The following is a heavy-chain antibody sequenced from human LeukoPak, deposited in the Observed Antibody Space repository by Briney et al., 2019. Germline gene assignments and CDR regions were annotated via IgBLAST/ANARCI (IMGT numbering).Heavy chain of an antibody. CDR3: ARDSHKGI. V-gene: IGHV3-66*01. J-gene: IGHJ4*02. Sequence: PGGSLRLSCVASGLTLNNYAMSWVRQAPGKGLEWVSVVYSGGSTYYTDSVKGRFTASRDSSKNTVFLQMNSLRPEDTAVYYCARDSHKGIWGQGTLVTVSS. D-gene: IGHD3-3*02. CDR2: VYSGGST. CDR1: GLTLNNYA.